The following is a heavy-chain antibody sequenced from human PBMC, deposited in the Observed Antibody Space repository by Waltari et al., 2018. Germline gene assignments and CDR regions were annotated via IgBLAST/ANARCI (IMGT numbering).Heavy chain of an antibody. CDR1: EYTHGGFS. CDR2: FDRGDGQT. D-gene: IGHD2-15*01. J-gene: IGHJ6*03. V-gene: IGHV1-24*01. Sequence: QVQVVQSGAEAMKPGASVKVSCKVSEYTHGGFSIHRVRPARGKGLEWIGRFDRGDGQTTSAPKFLGRLTMTEDTSTDTAYMELSSLRSEDTAVYYCPLLGRDIVLAGATPSYYSYMDVWGRGTSVTVSS. CDR3: PLLGRDIVLAGATPSYYSYMDV.